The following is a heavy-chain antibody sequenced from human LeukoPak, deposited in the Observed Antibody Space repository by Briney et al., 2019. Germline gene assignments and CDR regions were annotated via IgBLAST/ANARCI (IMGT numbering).Heavy chain of an antibody. J-gene: IGHJ4*02. Sequence: PGGSLRLSCAASGATFSSYAMSWVRQAPGKGLEWVSAISGSGGSTYYADSVKGRFTTSRDNAKNSLYLQMNSLRAEDTAVYYCARGFGPTYWGQGTLVTVSS. V-gene: IGHV3-23*01. D-gene: IGHD3-16*01. CDR3: ARGFGPTY. CDR1: GATFSSYA. CDR2: ISGSGGST.